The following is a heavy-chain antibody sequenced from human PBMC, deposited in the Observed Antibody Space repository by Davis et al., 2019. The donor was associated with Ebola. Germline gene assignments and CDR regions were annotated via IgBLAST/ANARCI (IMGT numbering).Heavy chain of an antibody. CDR1: GGSISSGDYY. CDR3: AREQWLVPGWFDP. CDR2: IYYSGST. J-gene: IGHJ5*02. Sequence: MPSETLSLTCTVSGGSISSGDYYWSWLRQPPGKGLEWIGNIYYSGSTYYNPSLKSRVTISVDTSKNQFSLKLSSVTAADTAVYYCAREQWLVPGWFDPWGQGTLVTVSS. V-gene: IGHV4-30-4*01. D-gene: IGHD6-19*01.